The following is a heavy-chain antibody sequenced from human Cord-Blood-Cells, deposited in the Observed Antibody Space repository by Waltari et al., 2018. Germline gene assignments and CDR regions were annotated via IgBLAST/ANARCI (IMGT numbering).Heavy chain of an antibody. D-gene: IGHD3-3*01. CDR1: GFTFSNAW. CDR3: TTDFTIFGVVIPYYFDY. CDR2: IKSKTDGGTT. J-gene: IGHJ4*02. V-gene: IGHV3-15*01. Sequence: EVQLVESGGGLVKPGGSLRLSCAASGFTFSNAWMSWVRQAPGKGLEWVGRIKSKTDGGTTDYAAPVKGRFTISRDDSKNTLYLQMNSLKTEDTAVYYCTTDFTIFGVVIPYYFDYWGQGTLVTVSS.